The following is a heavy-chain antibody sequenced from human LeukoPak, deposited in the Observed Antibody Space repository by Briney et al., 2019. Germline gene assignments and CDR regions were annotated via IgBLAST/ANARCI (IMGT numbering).Heavy chain of an antibody. CDR1: GFTVSSNY. CDR3: ARGTVTMVDY. V-gene: IGHV3-66*01. CDR2: IYSGGST. J-gene: IGHJ4*02. D-gene: IGHD3-10*01. Sequence: RPGGPLRLSCAASGFTVSSNYMSWVRQAPGRGLEWVSVIYSGGSTYYADSVKGRFTISRDNSKNTLFLQMNSLRAGDTAVYYCARGTVTMVDYWGQGTLVTVSS.